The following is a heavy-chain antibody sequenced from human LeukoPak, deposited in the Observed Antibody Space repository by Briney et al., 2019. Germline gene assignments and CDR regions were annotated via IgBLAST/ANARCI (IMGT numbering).Heavy chain of an antibody. D-gene: IGHD3-22*01. CDR3: ARDLDYYDGSGYSSSALDY. V-gene: IGHV3-21*01. Sequence: GGSLSLLCAASGFNLSSYTVMWARQARGGGLEWVSSIICRETYIYYADSVRGRLTVSRVHAKDRLDLEMNSLRGEDTAVYFCARDLDYYDGSGYSSSALDYWGQGTLLTVSS. J-gene: IGHJ4*02. CDR1: GFNLSSYT. CDR2: IICRETYI.